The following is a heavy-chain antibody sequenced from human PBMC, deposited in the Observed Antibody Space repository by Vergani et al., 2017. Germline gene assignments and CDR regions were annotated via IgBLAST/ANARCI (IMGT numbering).Heavy chain of an antibody. CDR3: ARAVAGIFDY. J-gene: IGHJ4*02. Sequence: EVQLVESGGGLVQPGGSLRLSCAASGFTFSSYEMNWVRQAPGKGLEWVSYISSSGSTIYYADSVKGRFTFSRDNAKNSLYLQMNSLRAEDTAVYYCARAVAGIFDYWGQGTLVTVSS. CDR2: ISSSGSTI. V-gene: IGHV3-48*03. CDR1: GFTFSSYE. D-gene: IGHD6-19*01.